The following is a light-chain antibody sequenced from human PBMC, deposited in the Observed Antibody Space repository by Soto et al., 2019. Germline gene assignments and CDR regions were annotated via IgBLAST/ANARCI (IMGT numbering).Light chain of an antibody. CDR1: QSVSSN. Sequence: EIVMTQSPATLSVSPGERATLSCRASQSVSSNLAWYQQKPGQAPRLLIYGASTRATGIPARLSGSGSGTACTRTISSLQSEDFAVYYCQQYNNWPPYTFGQGTKLEIK. CDR3: QQYNNWPPYT. CDR2: GAS. J-gene: IGKJ2*01. V-gene: IGKV3-15*01.